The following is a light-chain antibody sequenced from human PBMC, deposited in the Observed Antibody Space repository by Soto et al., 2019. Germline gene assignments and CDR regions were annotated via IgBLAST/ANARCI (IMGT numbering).Light chain of an antibody. CDR1: QSVSSY. V-gene: IGKV3-11*01. Sequence: EIVLTQSPATLSLSPGERATLSCRASQSVSSYLAWYYQKPGQAPRLLLFDASNRATGSPARFSGSGSGTDFTLTINSLEPEDVAVYYCQQRSNWPSSWTFGQGTKLEIK. CDR2: DAS. CDR3: QQRSNWPSSWT. J-gene: IGKJ2*02.